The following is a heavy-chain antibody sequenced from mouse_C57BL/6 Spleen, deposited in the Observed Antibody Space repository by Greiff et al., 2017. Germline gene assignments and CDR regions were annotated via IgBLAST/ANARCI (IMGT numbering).Heavy chain of an antibody. CDR3: ASGGFITTVVAPFDY. D-gene: IGHD1-1*01. J-gene: IGHJ2*01. CDR2: INPNNGGT. CDR1: GYTFTDYN. Sequence: EVQLQQSGPELVKPGASVKMSCKASGYTFTDYNMHWVKQSHGKSLEWIGYINPNNGGTSYNQKFKGKATLTVNKSSSTAYMELRSLTSEDSAVYYSASGGFITTVVAPFDYWGQGTTLTVSS. V-gene: IGHV1-22*01.